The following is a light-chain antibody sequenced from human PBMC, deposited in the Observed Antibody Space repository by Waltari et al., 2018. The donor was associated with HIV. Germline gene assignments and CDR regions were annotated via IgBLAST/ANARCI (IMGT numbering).Light chain of an antibody. V-gene: IGLV3-1*01. Sequence: SYEVTQPPSVSVSPGQTASITSPAHKLGNKYPAWYQQKPGQSPVLVIYEDNKRRSGTPERFSGSNSGDTATLTISGTQAMDEADYYCQAWDSSTVVFGGGTRLTVL. J-gene: IGLJ2*01. CDR1: KLGNKY. CDR2: EDN. CDR3: QAWDSSTVV.